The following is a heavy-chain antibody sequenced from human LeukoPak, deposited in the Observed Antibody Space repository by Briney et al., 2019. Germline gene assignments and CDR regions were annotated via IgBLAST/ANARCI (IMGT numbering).Heavy chain of an antibody. CDR3: ARGPAVVIAAADY. CDR2: IKEDGSEK. Sequence: PGGSLRLSCVASGFTFSSYWMTWLRQAPGKGVEWVANIKEDGSEKYYVDAVKGRFTISRDNAKNSLYLQMNSLRGEDTPVYYCARGPAVVIAAADYWGQGTLVTVSS. CDR1: GFTFSSYW. D-gene: IGHD6-25*01. J-gene: IGHJ4*02. V-gene: IGHV3-7*01.